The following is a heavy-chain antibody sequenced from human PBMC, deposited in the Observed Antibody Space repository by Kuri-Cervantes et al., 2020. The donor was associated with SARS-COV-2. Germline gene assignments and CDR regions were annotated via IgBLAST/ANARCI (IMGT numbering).Heavy chain of an antibody. J-gene: IGHJ5*02. CDR3: AKDSAEVGGQTLMNWFDP. CDR2: ISSSSSYK. CDR1: GFTFSSYS. Sequence: LSLTCAASGFTFSSYSLNWVRQAPEKGLEWVSYISSSSSYKYYADSVKGRFTISRDKTKNSLFLQMDSLRAEDTAVYYCAKDSAEVGGQTLMNWFDPWGQGTLVTVSS. V-gene: IGHV3-21*01. D-gene: IGHD3-16*01.